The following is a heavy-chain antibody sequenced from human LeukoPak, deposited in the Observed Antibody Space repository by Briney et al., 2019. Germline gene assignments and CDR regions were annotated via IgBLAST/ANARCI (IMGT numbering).Heavy chain of an antibody. V-gene: IGHV6-1*01. CDR1: GDSVSTNSGA. CDR2: TCYRSKWSN. Sequence: SQTLSLTCDISGDSVSTNSGAWNWIRQSPSRGLEWLGRTCYRSKWSNDYAVSVKSRITINPDTSKNQFALQLNSVTPEDAAVYYCARGTAAAGFDSWGQGTLVTVSS. CDR3: ARGTAAAGFDS. J-gene: IGHJ4*02. D-gene: IGHD6-13*01.